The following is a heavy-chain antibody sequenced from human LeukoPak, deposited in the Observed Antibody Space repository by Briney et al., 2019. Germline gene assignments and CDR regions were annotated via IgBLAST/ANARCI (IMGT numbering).Heavy chain of an antibody. V-gene: IGHV3-20*04. CDR2: INWNGGST. J-gene: IGHJ4*02. Sequence: GGSLRLSCAASGFTFDDYGMSWVRQAPGKGLEWVSGINWNGGSTGYADSVKGRFTISRDNAKNSLYLQMNSLRAEDTAVYYCARVLRGPPWVYFDYWGQGTLVTVSS. CDR3: ARVLRGPPWVYFDY. D-gene: IGHD5/OR15-5a*01. CDR1: GFTFDDYG.